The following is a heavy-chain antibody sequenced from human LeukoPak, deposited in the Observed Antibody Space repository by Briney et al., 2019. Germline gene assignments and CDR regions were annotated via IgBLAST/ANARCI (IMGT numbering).Heavy chain of an antibody. CDR2: ISSSSSYI. CDR1: GFTFNTYN. Sequence: GGSLRLSCAASGFTFNTYNMNWVRQAPGKGLEWVSSISSSSSYIYYADSVKGRFTISRDNAKNSLYLQMNSLRAEDTAVYYCARDLGSLRNSWGQGTLVTVSS. D-gene: IGHD3-10*01. J-gene: IGHJ4*02. CDR3: ARDLGSLRNS. V-gene: IGHV3-21*04.